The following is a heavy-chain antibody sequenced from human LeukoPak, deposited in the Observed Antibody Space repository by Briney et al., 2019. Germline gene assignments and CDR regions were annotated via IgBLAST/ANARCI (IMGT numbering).Heavy chain of an antibody. J-gene: IGHJ3*02. D-gene: IGHD3-10*01. CDR1: GFTFSSYW. V-gene: IGHV3-74*01. CDR2: INSDGSST. CDR3: WTGSGHVFYI. Sequence: PGGSLRLSCAASGFTFSSYWMHWVRQVPGKGLVWVSRINSDGSSTSYADSVKGRFTISRDNAKNTLYVQMNSLRAEDTAVYYCWTGSGHVFYIWGRETRDTVSS.